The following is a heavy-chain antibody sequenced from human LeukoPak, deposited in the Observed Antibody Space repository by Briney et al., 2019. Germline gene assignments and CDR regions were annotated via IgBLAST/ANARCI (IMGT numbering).Heavy chain of an antibody. CDR3: ARGGYYYYGMDV. CDR1: GFTFSSYS. J-gene: IGHJ6*02. V-gene: IGHV3-21*01. CDR2: ISSSSSYI. Sequence: GGSLRLSCAASGFTFSSYSMNWVRQAPGKGLEWVSSISSSSSYIYYADSVKGRFTISRDNAKNSLYLQMDSLRAEDTAVYYCARGGYYYYGMDVWGQGTTVTVSS.